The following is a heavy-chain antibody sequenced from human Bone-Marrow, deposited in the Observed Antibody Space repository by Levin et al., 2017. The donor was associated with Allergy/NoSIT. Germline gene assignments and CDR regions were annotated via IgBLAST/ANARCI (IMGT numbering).Heavy chain of an antibody. Sequence: ASVKVSCKASGYTFISYAVNWVRQAPGQGLEWMGWISAYHGKTNYAKRLQGRVTMTTDTSTNTAYLEVRSLRSDDTAVYYCAREFRYSGQATFDYWGQGTLVTVSS. J-gene: IGHJ4*02. CDR1: GYTFISYA. CDR3: AREFRYSGQATFDY. V-gene: IGHV1-18*01. D-gene: IGHD2-15*01. CDR2: ISAYHGKT.